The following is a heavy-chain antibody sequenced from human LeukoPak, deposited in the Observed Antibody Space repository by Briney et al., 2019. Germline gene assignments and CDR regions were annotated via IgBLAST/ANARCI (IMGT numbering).Heavy chain of an antibody. D-gene: IGHD3-3*01. Sequence: GGSLRLSCEASGFTFSTYGFHWVRQAPGKGLEWVAIIWYDGSKKFYADSVKGRFTISRDNSQNTLYLQMNSLRAEDTAVYYCAREYGYYDFWSDYYRPHYFDSWGQGTLVTVSS. CDR1: GFTFSTYG. CDR3: AREYGYYDFWSDYYRPHYFDS. J-gene: IGHJ4*02. V-gene: IGHV3-33*01. CDR2: IWYDGSKK.